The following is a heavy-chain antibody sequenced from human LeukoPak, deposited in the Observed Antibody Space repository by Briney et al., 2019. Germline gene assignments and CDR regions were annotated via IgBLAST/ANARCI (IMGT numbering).Heavy chain of an antibody. CDR2: ISSAGST. Sequence: SETLSLTCTVSGGSISNYYWNWIRQPAGKGQKWIGRISSAGSTNYNPSLQSRVTMSVDTPRNQFSLKLDSVTAADTAVYYCARTRGAYGDSFYDYWGQGTLVTVSS. J-gene: IGHJ4*02. V-gene: IGHV4-4*07. CDR1: GGSISNYY. CDR3: ARTRGAYGDSFYDY. D-gene: IGHD2-21*02.